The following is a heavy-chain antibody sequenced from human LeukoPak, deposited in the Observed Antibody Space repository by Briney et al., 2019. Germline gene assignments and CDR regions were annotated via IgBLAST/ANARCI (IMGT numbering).Heavy chain of an antibody. CDR1: GYTFTSYG. D-gene: IGHD6-19*01. J-gene: IGHJ4*02. V-gene: IGHV1-18*01. CDR2: ISAYNGNT. CDR3: ATRVNSSGWSLLWDY. Sequence: GASVKVSCKASGYTFTSYGISWVRQAPGQGLEWIGWISAYNGNTNYAQKLQGRVTMTTDTSTSTAYMELRSLRSDDTAVYYCATRVNSSGWSLLWDYWGQGTLVTVSS.